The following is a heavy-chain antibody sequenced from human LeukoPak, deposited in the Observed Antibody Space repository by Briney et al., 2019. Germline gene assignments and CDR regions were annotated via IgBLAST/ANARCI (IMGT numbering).Heavy chain of an antibody. CDR2: IKSDGSNS. Sequence: GGSLRLSCAASGFTFSTYWMHWVRHAPGTGLVWVSRIKSDGSNSNYADCVKGRFTISRENAKNTLYLQMNSLRAEDTAVYHCVRVGGRSSIGGDCWGQGTLVTVSS. V-gene: IGHV3-74*01. D-gene: IGHD3-10*01. CDR1: GFTFSTYW. CDR3: VRVGGRSSIGGDC. J-gene: IGHJ4*02.